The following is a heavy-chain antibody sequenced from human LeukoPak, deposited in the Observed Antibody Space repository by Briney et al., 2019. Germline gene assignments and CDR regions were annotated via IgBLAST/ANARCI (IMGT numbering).Heavy chain of an antibody. CDR1: GFSFSNSW. J-gene: IGHJ4*02. D-gene: IGHD1-14*01. V-gene: IGHV3-7*01. CDR2: IKYNGREK. CDR3: ARDPNHGALDF. Sequence: GGSLRLSCVASGFSFSNSWMSWVRQAPGKGLEWVANIKYNGREKDYVDPLKGRLTISRDNAKNSVYLEMSSLRVEDTAVYYCARDPNHGALDFWGQGTLVTVSS.